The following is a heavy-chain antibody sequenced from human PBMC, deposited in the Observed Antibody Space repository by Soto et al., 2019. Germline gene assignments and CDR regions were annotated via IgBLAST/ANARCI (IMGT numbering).Heavy chain of an antibody. J-gene: IGHJ3*02. CDR1: GGNFRSES. CDR2: IIPFFGTS. CDR3: ASGHEFVGNSDAYDI. Sequence: QVQLVQSGAEVKKPGSSVKVSCKASGGNFRSESIKWVRQAHGQGLEWMGGIIPFFGTSDYAQKFQGRLRSTADESTTTAYMELSSLRTQDTAVYYCASGHEFVGNSDAYDIWGQGTMVTVSS. D-gene: IGHD4-4*01. V-gene: IGHV1-69*12.